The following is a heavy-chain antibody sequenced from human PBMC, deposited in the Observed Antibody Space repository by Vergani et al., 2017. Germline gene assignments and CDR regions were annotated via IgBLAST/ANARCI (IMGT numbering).Heavy chain of an antibody. CDR3: AKGKSVQYCSSTGCWVGDY. CDR1: GFTFSSYA. Sequence: VQLVESGGGVVQPGRSLRLSCAASGFTFSSYAMSWVRQAPGKGLEWVSAISGSGGSTYYADPVKGRFTLSRDNSKNTLYLQMNSLRAEDTAVYYCAKGKSVQYCSSTGCWVGDYWGQGTLVTVSS. CDR2: ISGSGGST. D-gene: IGHD2-2*01. J-gene: IGHJ4*02. V-gene: IGHV3-23*04.